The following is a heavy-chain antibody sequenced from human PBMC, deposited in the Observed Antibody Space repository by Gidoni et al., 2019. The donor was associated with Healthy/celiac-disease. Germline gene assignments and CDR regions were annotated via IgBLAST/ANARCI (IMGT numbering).Heavy chain of an antibody. J-gene: IGHJ4*02. CDR3: AKLYYDSLTGYYGDYFDY. D-gene: IGHD3-9*01. CDR2: ISYDGSNK. CDR1: GFPFSRYC. Sequence: VQLVESGGGVVQPGMTLRLSCAASGFPFSRYCLHWVRQAPGKGLEWVAVISYDGSNKYYADSVKGRFTISRDNSKNTLYLQMNSLRVEDTAVYYCAKLYYDSLTGYYGDYFDYWGQGTLVTVSS. V-gene: IGHV3-30*18.